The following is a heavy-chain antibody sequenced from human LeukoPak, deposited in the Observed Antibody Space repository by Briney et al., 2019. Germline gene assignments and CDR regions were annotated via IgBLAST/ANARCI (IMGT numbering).Heavy chain of an antibody. V-gene: IGHV3-53*01. CDR2: IYSGGST. D-gene: IGHD3-22*01. CDR3: ARRNWVDSSGYHAFDI. CDR1: GFTVSSNY. Sequence: GGSLRLSCAASGFTVSSNYMSLVRPAPGKGLEWGSVIYSGGSTYYADSVKGRFTISRDNSKNTLYLQMNSLRAEDTAVYYCARRNWVDSSGYHAFDIWGQGTMVTVSS. J-gene: IGHJ3*02.